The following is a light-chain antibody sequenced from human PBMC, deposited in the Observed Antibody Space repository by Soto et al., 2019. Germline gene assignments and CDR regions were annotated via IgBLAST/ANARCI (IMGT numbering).Light chain of an antibody. J-gene: IGKJ5*01. CDR2: AAS. V-gene: IGKV1-39*01. CDR3: QQSYSTPQT. CDR1: QSISSY. Sequence: DIQMTQSPSSLSASVGDRVTITCRASQSISSYLNWYQQKPGKAPKLLIYAASSLQSGAPSRFSGSGSGTDFTLTISSLQPEDFATYYCQQSYSTPQTFGQGTRLEIK.